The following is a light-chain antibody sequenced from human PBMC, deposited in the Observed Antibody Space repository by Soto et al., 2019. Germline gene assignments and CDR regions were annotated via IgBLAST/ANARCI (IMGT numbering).Light chain of an antibody. V-gene: IGKV3-20*01. CDR2: GAS. CDR1: QSVSSSF. J-gene: IGKJ1*01. CDR3: QQYDSSPWT. Sequence: EIVLTQSPGTLSLSPGERATLSCRASQSVSSSFLAWYQQKPGQAPRLLIYGASTRATGIPDRFSRSGSGTDFTLTISRLEPEDFAVYYCQQYDSSPWTFGQGTKVEIK.